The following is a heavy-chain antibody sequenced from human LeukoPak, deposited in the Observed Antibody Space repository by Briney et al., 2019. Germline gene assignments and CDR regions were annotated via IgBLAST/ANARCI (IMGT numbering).Heavy chain of an antibody. CDR2: ISDSGGST. D-gene: IGHD2-15*01. CDR1: GFTFSSYA. J-gene: IGHJ4*02. CDR3: AKARRGTSYSAPDF. Sequence: GGSLRLSCAASGFTFSSYAMSWVRQTPGKGLEWVSVISDSGGSTYYADSVKGRFTISRDNSKNTLYLQMNSLRAEDTAVYYCAKARRGTSYSAPDFWGQGSLVTVSS. V-gene: IGHV3-23*01.